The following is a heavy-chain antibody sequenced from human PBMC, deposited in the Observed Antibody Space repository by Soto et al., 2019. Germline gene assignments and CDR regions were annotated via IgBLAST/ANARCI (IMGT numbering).Heavy chain of an antibody. D-gene: IGHD1-1*01. CDR2: IYYSGST. J-gene: IGHJ4*02. CDR3: ARVYNWNYSL. V-gene: IGHV4-31*03. CDR1: GGSLSSGGYY. Sequence: SETLALTCTVSGGSLSSGGYYLSWIRHDPGNGPEWIGYIYYSGSTYYNPSLKSRVTISVDTSKNQFSLKLSSVTAADTAVYYCARVYNWNYSLWGQGTLVTVSS.